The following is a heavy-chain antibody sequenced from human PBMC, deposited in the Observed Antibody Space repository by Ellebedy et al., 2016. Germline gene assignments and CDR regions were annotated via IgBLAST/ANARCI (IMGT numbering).Heavy chain of an antibody. CDR3: ARDPYYDSSGYYSTIYYFDY. CDR1: GFTLSSYG. D-gene: IGHD3-22*01. CDR2: VLYDGSTT. J-gene: IGHJ4*02. Sequence: GESLKISXAASGFTLSSYGMHWVRQAPGKGLEWVAVVLYDGSTTYYADSVKGRFTISRDNAKNSLYLQMNSLRAEDTALYYCARDPYYDSSGYYSTIYYFDYWGQGTLVTVSS. V-gene: IGHV3-33*01.